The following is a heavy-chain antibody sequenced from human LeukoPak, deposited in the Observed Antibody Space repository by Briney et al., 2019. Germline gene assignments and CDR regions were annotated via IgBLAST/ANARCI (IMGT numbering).Heavy chain of an antibody. CDR1: GFTFSSYA. J-gene: IGHJ5*02. V-gene: IGHV3-23*01. CDR3: AKDRDTSGWFHNWFDP. D-gene: IGHD6-19*01. Sequence: GGSLRLSCAASGFTFSSYAMNWVRQAPGKGLEWVSAISGSGGSTYYADSVKGRFTISRDNSKNTLYVQMNSLRAEDTAVYYCAKDRDTSGWFHNWFDPWGQGTLVTVSS. CDR2: ISGSGGST.